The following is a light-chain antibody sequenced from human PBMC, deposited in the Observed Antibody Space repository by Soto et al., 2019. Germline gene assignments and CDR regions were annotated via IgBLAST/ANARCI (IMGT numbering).Light chain of an antibody. V-gene: IGKV3-15*01. CDR1: QSVSSN. CDR2: GAS. CDR3: QQYNNWPRPA. Sequence: EIVMTQSPATLSESPGERATLSCRASQSVSSNLAWYQQKPGQAPRVLIYGASTRGTGIPARFSGGESGTELTLTISSLQSEEFAVYYCQQYNNWPRPAFGQGTKLEIK. J-gene: IGKJ2*01.